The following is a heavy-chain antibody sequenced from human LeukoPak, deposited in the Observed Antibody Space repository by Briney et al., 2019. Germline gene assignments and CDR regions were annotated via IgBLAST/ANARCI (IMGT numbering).Heavy chain of an antibody. V-gene: IGHV1-18*01. CDR2: ISAYNGNT. CDR3: ARGDDYYDSSVAFDY. J-gene: IGHJ4*02. Sequence: GASVMVSCKASGYTFTSYGISWVRQAPGQGLEWMGWISAYNGNTNYAQKLQGRVTMTTDTSTSTAYMELRSLRSDDTAVYYCARGDDYYDSSVAFDYWGQGTLVTVSS. D-gene: IGHD3-22*01. CDR1: GYTFTSYG.